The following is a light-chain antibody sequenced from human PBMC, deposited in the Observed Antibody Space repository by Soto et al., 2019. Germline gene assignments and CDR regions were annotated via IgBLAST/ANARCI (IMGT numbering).Light chain of an antibody. J-gene: IGLJ1*01. CDR3: SLYTSANAYV. V-gene: IGLV2-18*01. CDR2: EVS. CDR1: STDFVSYNL. Sequence: QSGLTQPPSGSGSPGQSVTISGPGTSTDFVSYNLVSWYQQPPATAPKLMIYEVSKRPSGVPDRFSGSKSGNTASLTISGLQAADEADYYCSLYTSANAYVFGTGTKVTVL.